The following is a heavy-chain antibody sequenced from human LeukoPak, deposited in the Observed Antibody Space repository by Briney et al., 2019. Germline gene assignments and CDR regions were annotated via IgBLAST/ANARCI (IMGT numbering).Heavy chain of an antibody. Sequence: ASVKVSCKASGYTFTGYYMHWVRQAPGQGLEWMGWINPNSGGTNYAQKFRGRVTMTRDTSISTAYMELSRLRSDDTAVYYCARDNGWYDNNWFDPWGQGTLVTVSS. J-gene: IGHJ5*02. D-gene: IGHD6-19*01. V-gene: IGHV1-2*02. CDR1: GYTFTGYY. CDR3: ARDNGWYDNNWFDP. CDR2: INPNSGGT.